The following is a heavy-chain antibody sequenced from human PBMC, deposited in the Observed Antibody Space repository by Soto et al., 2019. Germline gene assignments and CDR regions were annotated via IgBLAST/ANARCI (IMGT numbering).Heavy chain of an antibody. Sequence: QVQLQQSGPGLLKPSQTLSLTCAISGDSVSSNSAAWNWIRQSPSRGLEWLGRTYYRSKWYSDYAGSVXXRXTTXADTSTNQFSLHLNSVTPQDTAVYYCARGPSPLAYWGRGTVVTVSS. D-gene: IGHD6-6*01. J-gene: IGHJ4*02. CDR1: GDSVSSNSAA. V-gene: IGHV6-1*01. CDR3: ARGPSPLAY. CDR2: TYYRSKWYS.